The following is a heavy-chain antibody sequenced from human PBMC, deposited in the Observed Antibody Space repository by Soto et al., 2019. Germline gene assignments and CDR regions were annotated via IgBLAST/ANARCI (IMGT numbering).Heavy chain of an antibody. Sequence: PSETLSLTCTVSGGSLSSSSYYWGWIRQPPGKRLEWIGYVYFTGGTNYNPSLKSRVTISVDTSKNQFSLKLSSVTAADTAVYYCARVWGGAFDFWGQGTMVTVSS. CDR1: GGSLSSSSYY. J-gene: IGHJ3*01. CDR2: VYFTGGT. V-gene: IGHV4-61*01. D-gene: IGHD3-10*01. CDR3: ARVWGGAFDF.